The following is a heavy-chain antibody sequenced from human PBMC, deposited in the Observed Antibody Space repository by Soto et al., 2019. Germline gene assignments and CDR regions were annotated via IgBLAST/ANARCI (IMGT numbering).Heavy chain of an antibody. D-gene: IGHD3-3*01. CDR1: GFTFSNAW. CDR3: TTLATTYYDFWSGYNYYYYYYYMDV. Sequence: GGSLRLSCAASGFTFSNAWMSWVRQAPGKGLEWVGRIKSKTDGGTTDYAAPVKGRFTISRDDSKNTLYLQMNSLKTEDTAVYYCTTLATTYYDFWSGYNYYYYYYYMDVWGEGTTVTVSS. CDR2: IKSKTDGGTT. J-gene: IGHJ6*03. V-gene: IGHV3-15*01.